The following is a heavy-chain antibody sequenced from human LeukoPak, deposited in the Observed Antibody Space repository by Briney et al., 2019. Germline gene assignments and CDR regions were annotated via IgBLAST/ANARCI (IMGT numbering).Heavy chain of an antibody. D-gene: IGHD6-6*01. J-gene: IGHJ4*02. V-gene: IGHV3-23*01. CDR1: GFTFRTFA. CDR3: AKDEYYYSGY. Sequence: GGSLRLSCAASGFTFRTFAMTWVRQAPGQGLEWVSSISDSGGNTYYADSVKGRFTISRDNSKNTLYLQMNSLRAEDTAVYYCAKDEYYYSGYWGQGTLVTVSS. CDR2: ISDSGGNT.